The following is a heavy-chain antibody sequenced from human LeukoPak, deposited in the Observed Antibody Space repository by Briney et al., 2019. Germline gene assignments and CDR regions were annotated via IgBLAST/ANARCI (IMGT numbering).Heavy chain of an antibody. J-gene: IGHJ4*02. D-gene: IGHD6-13*01. Sequence: GGSLRLSCAASGFTFSSYAMSWVRQAPGKGLEWVSAISGSGGSTYYADSVKGRFTISRDNSKNTLYLQMNSLRAEDTAVYYCAKGPPDSSSWYKRTEGWGQGTLVTVSS. V-gene: IGHV3-23*01. CDR3: AKGPPDSSSWYKRTEG. CDR1: GFTFSSYA. CDR2: ISGSGGST.